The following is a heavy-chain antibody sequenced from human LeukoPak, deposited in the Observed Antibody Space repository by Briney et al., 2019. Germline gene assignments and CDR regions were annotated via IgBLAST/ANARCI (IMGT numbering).Heavy chain of an antibody. D-gene: IGHD6-19*01. CDR2: IYYSGST. V-gene: IGHV4-61*01. Sequence: SETLSLTCTVSGGSVGSGSYYWSWIRQSPGKGLEWIGYIYYSGSTNNNPYLKSRVTVSVDTSKNQFSLKLTSVTIADTAVYYCAREVSRSSGLTLWGQGTLVTVSS. J-gene: IGHJ4*02. CDR3: AREVSRSSGLTL. CDR1: GGSVGSGSYY.